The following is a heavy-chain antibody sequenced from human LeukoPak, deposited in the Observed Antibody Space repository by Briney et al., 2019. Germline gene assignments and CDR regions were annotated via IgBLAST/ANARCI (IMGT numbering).Heavy chain of an antibody. Sequence: GGSLRLSCAASGFTFSNAWMSWVRQAPGKGLEWVGRIKSKTDGGTTDYAAPVKGRFTISRDDSKNTLYLQMNGLKTEDTAVYYCTTDSGKTYSSSWYEYYYGMDVWGQGTTVTVSS. V-gene: IGHV3-15*01. CDR2: IKSKTDGGTT. J-gene: IGHJ6*02. CDR3: TTDSGKTYSSSWYEYYYGMDV. CDR1: GFTFSNAW. D-gene: IGHD6-13*01.